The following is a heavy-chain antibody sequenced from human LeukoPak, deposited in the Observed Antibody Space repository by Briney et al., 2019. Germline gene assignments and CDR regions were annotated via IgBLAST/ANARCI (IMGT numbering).Heavy chain of an antibody. V-gene: IGHV4-4*07. CDR1: GGSVNSYY. D-gene: IGHD3-10*01. CDR2: FYTSGST. J-gene: IGHJ4*02. Sequence: PSETLSLTCSVSGGSVNSYYWSWIRQPAGKGLEWIGRFYTSGSTDYNPSLKSRLTMSVDTSKNQFSLNLSSVTAADTAVYYCARDSRDPSLWFGELLSPLDCWGPGTLVTVSS. CDR3: ARDSRDPSLWFGELLSPLDC.